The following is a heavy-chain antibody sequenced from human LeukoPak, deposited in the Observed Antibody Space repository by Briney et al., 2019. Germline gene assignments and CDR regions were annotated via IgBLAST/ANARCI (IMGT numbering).Heavy chain of an antibody. CDR1: GGTFSSYA. J-gene: IGHJ4*02. Sequence: RASVKVSCKASGGTFSSYAISWVRQAPGQGLEWMGGIIPIFGTANYAQKFQGRVTITADESTRTAYMELISLRSEDTAVYYCARGWLAETTVVTPYNYWGRGTLVSVSS. CDR3: ARGWLAETTVVTPYNY. V-gene: IGHV1-69*13. D-gene: IGHD4-23*01. CDR2: IIPIFGTA.